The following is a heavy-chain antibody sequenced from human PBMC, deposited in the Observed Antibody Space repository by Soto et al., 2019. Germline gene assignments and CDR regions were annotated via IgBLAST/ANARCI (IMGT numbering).Heavy chain of an antibody. D-gene: IGHD3-10*01. CDR1: GGTFSSYA. J-gene: IGHJ6*02. V-gene: IGHV1-69*13. CDR2: IIPIFGTA. Sequence: SVKVSCKASGGTFSSYAISWVRQAPGQGLEWMGGIIPIFGTANYAQKFQGRVTITADESTSTAYMELSSLRSEDTAVYYCARVYGSGSYYGDYYGMDVWGQGTTVTVSS. CDR3: ARVYGSGSYYGDYYGMDV.